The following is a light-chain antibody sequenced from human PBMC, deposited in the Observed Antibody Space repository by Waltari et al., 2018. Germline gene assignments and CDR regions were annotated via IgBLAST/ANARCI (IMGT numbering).Light chain of an antibody. Sequence: DLQMTQCPTSLSESVEDRVTITCRASQTITNYLNWYQQKSGKAPRLLIYGASNLQGGVPSRFRGSGSVTDFTRTISNLQPEDFATYYCQQTYITPRTFGQGTKVEIK. V-gene: IGKV1-39*01. CDR2: GAS. J-gene: IGKJ1*01. CDR3: QQTYITPRT. CDR1: QTITNY.